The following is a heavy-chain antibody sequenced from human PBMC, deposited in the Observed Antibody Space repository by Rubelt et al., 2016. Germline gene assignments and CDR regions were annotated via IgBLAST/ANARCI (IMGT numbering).Heavy chain of an antibody. CDR2: INPSGGST. V-gene: IGHV1-46*01. Sequence: RAAGEGLEWIGIINPSGGSTSYAQKFEGRVTVTRDTSSSTVYMEVSSLRDEDTAVYYCARERGGVTTVTPPFDHWGQGTLVTVSS. D-gene: IGHD4-17*01. J-gene: IGHJ4*02. CDR3: ARERGGVTTVTPPFDH.